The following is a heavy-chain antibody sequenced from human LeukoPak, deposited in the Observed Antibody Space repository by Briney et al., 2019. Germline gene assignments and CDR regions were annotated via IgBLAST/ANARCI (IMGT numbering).Heavy chain of an antibody. CDR3: ARASDYYGSGRRRYGAFDI. J-gene: IGHJ3*02. D-gene: IGHD3-10*01. V-gene: IGHV3-48*02. Sequence: QPGGSLRLSCAASGFTFSSYSMNWVRQAPGKGLEWVSYISSSSSTIYYADSVKGRFTISRDNAKNSLYLQMNSLRDEDTAVYYCARASDYYGSGRRRYGAFDIWGQGTMVTVSS. CDR1: GFTFSSYS. CDR2: ISSSSSTI.